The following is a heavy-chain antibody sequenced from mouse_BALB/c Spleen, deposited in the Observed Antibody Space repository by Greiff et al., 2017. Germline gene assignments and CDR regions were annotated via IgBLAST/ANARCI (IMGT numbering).Heavy chain of an antibody. CDR3: ARLYGNYVDYSIDY. D-gene: IGHD2-1*01. V-gene: IGHV7-3*02. CDR2: IRNKANGYTT. Sequence: EVKLMESGGGLVQPGGSLRLSCATSGFTFTDYYMSWVRQPPGKALEWLGFIRNKANGYTTEYSASVKGRFTISRDNSQSILYLQMNTLRAEDSATYYCARLYGNYVDYSIDYWGQGTSVTVSS. J-gene: IGHJ4*01. CDR1: GFTFTDYY.